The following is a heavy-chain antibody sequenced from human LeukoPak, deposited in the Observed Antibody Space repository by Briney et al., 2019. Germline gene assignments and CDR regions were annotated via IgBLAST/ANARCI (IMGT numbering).Heavy chain of an antibody. D-gene: IGHD6-13*01. CDR1: GFTFSTYA. Sequence: GGSLRLSCAASGFTFSTYAMNWVRQAPGKGLEWVSAISGSGGSTYYADSVKGRFTISRDNSKNTLYLQMNSLRAEDTAVYYCAKDGYSSSWFFDYWGQGTLVTVSS. J-gene: IGHJ4*02. CDR2: ISGSGGST. V-gene: IGHV3-23*01. CDR3: AKDGYSSSWFFDY.